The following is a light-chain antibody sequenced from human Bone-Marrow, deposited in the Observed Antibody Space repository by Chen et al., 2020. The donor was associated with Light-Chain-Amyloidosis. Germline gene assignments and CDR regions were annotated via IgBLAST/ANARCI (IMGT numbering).Light chain of an antibody. CDR2: DDS. CDR1: NIGSTS. CDR3: QVWDRSSDRPV. V-gene: IGLV3-21*02. Sequence: SYVLTHPSPVSVAPGHTAPIACGGNNIGSTSVHWYQQTPGQAPLLVVYDDSDRPSGIPERLSGSNSGNTATLTISRVEAGDEADYYCQVWDRSSDRPVFGGGTKLTVL. J-gene: IGLJ3*02.